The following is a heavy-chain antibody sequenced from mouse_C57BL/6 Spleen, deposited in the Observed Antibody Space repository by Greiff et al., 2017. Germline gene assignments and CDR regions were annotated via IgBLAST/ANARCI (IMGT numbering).Heavy chain of an antibody. D-gene: IGHD1-1*01. V-gene: IGHV5-17*01. Sequence: EVMLVESGGGLVKPGGSLKLSCAASGFTFSDYGMHWVRQAPEKGLEWVAYISSGSSTIYYADTVKGRFTISRDNAKNTLFLQMTSLRSEDTAMYYCARQTTVVARYFDVWGTGTTVTVSS. CDR1: GFTFSDYG. CDR2: ISSGSSTI. J-gene: IGHJ1*03. CDR3: ARQTTVVARYFDV.